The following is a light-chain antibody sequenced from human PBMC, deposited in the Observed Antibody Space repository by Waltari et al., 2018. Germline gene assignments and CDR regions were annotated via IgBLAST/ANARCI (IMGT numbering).Light chain of an antibody. CDR3: QQSYTSPPT. J-gene: IGKJ2*01. CDR2: AAS. Sequence: IQMTQSPSSLSASSGDRVTTTCRASQSIGRSLNWYQQRPGKAPKLLIYAASSLQSGVPSRFSGRGSGTDFTLAISSLQPEDFATYYCQQSYTSPPTFGQGTKLEIK. V-gene: IGKV1-39*01. CDR1: QSIGRS.